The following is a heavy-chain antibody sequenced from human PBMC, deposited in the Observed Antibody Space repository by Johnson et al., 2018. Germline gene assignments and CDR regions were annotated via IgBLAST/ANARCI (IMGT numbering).Heavy chain of an antibody. V-gene: IGHV3-23*04. Sequence: VQLVQSGGGLVQPGGSLRLSCAASGFTFSSYAMSWVRQAPGKGLEWVSAISGSGGRTYYADSVKGRFTISRDNSKNTVFLQMNSLRAEDTAVYYCAKEGAGYNQRSPLIDIWGQGTMVTVSS. CDR2: ISGSGGRT. CDR3: AKEGAGYNQRSPLIDI. D-gene: IGHD5-24*01. CDR1: GFTFSSYA. J-gene: IGHJ3*02.